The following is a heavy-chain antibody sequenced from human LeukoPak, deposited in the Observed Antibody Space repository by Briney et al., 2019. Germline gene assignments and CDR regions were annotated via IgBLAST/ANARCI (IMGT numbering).Heavy chain of an antibody. Sequence: SVKVSCKASGGTFSSYAISWVRQAPGQGLEWMGGIIPIFGTANYAQKFQGRVTITADKSTSTAYMELSSLRSEGTAVYYCASTGSSSVRWFDPWGQGTLVTVSS. D-gene: IGHD6-13*01. CDR1: GGTFSSYA. CDR2: IIPIFGTA. CDR3: ASTGSSSVRWFDP. J-gene: IGHJ5*02. V-gene: IGHV1-69*06.